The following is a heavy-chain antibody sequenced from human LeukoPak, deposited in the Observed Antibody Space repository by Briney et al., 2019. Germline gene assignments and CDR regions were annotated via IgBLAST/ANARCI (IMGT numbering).Heavy chain of an antibody. CDR2: IRSGGTT. V-gene: IGHV3-49*03. J-gene: IGHJ5*02. CDR1: GFKFGDYG. D-gene: IGHD3-22*01. Sequence: GGSLRLSCTASGFKFGDYGMSWLRQAPGKGLEWVGFIRSGGTTEYGASVKDRFTISRDNSNNIAYLQMNSLKTEDTAVYYCATDFYDSTWGQGTLVTVSS. CDR3: ATDFYDST.